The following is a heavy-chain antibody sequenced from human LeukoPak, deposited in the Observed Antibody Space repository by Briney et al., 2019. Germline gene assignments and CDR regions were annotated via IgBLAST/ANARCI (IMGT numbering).Heavy chain of an antibody. D-gene: IGHD3-3*01. V-gene: IGHV3-30*18. J-gene: IGHJ4*02. CDR1: GFTFSSYG. CDR2: ISYDGRNK. CDR3: AKHRDYDFWSGYSESYDY. Sequence: QSGGSLRLSCAASGFTFSSYGMHWVRQAPGKGLEWVAVISYDGRNKYYADSVKGRFTISRDNSKNTLYLQMNSLRAEDTAVYYCAKHRDYDFWSGYSESYDYWGQGTLVTVSS.